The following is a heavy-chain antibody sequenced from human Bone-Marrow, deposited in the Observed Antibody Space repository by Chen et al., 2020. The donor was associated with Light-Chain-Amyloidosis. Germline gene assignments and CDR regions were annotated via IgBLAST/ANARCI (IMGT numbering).Heavy chain of an antibody. V-gene: IGHV3-23*01. CDR2: ISGSGGST. CDR3: AKDGMYSMSGYYYGMDV. D-gene: IGHD2-8*01. Sequence: EVQLLESGGGLVQPGGSLRLSCAASGFTFSSYAMSWVRQAPGKGLEWVSDISGSGGSTYYADSVKCRFTISRDNSKNTLYLQMNSLRAEDTAVYYCAKDGMYSMSGYYYGMDVWGQGTTVTVSS. J-gene: IGHJ6*02. CDR1: GFTFSSYA.